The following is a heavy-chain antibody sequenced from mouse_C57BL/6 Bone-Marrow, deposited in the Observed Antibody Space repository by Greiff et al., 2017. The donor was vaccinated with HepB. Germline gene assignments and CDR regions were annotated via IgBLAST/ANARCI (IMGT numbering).Heavy chain of an antibody. D-gene: IGHD2-4*01. Sequence: DVKLVESGGGLVKPGGSLKLSCAASGFTFSDYGMHWVRQAPEKGLEWVAYISSGSSTIYYADTVKGRFTISRDNAKNTLFLQMTSLRSEDTAMYYCASTITTYYYAMDYWGQGTSVTVSS. CDR1: GFTFSDYG. J-gene: IGHJ4*01. CDR3: ASTITTYYYAMDY. CDR2: ISSGSSTI. V-gene: IGHV5-17*01.